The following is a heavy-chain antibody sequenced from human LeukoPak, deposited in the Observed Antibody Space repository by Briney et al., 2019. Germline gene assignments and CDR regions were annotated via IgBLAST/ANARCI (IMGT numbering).Heavy chain of an antibody. CDR1: GGSFSGYY. CDR2: INHSGST. J-gene: IGHJ6*03. Sequence: SETLSLTCAVYGGSFSGYYWSWIRQPPGKGLEWIGEINHSGSTNYNPSLKSRVTISVDTSKNQFSLKLSSVTAADTAVYYCARLGSECSSTSCYSRGGYYYYYYYMDVWGKGTTVTISS. D-gene: IGHD2-2*01. V-gene: IGHV4-34*01. CDR3: ARLGSECSSTSCYSRGGYYYYYYYMDV.